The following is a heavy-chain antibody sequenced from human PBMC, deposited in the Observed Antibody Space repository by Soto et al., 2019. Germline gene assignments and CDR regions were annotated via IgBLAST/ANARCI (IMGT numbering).Heavy chain of an antibody. V-gene: IGHV1-2*02. CDR3: ATDDYGISPY. CDR1: GYPFTTYY. D-gene: IGHD3-10*01. Sequence: HVQLVQSGTEVKKPGASVRVSCMVSGYPFTTYYIHWVRQAPGQGLEWMGWIDPRSGGTVYEQKFQGRVNMTRDTSISTVYMDLSGLTSDDTALYYCATDDYGISPYWGQGSLVTVSS. CDR2: IDPRSGGT. J-gene: IGHJ4*02.